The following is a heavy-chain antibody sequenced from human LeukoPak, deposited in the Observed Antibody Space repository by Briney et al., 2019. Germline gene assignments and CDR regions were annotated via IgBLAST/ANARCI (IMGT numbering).Heavy chain of an antibody. CDR2: ISYDGSNK. CDR1: GFTFSSYA. CDR3: ARERRGYSYGCYGY. D-gene: IGHD5-18*01. Sequence: GRSLRLSCAASGFTFSSYAMHWVRQAPGKGLEWVAVISYDGSNKYYADSVKGRFTISRDNSKNTLYLQMNSLRAEDTAVYYCARERRGYSYGCYGYWGQGTLVTVSS. J-gene: IGHJ4*02. V-gene: IGHV3-30-3*01.